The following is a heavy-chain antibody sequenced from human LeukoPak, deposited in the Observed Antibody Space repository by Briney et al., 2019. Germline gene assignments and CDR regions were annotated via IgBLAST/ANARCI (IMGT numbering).Heavy chain of an antibody. J-gene: IGHJ3*02. CDR2: IYTSGST. Sequence: KPSETLSLTCTVSGGSISSYYWSWIRQPAGKGLEWIGRIYTSGSTNYNPSLKSRVTMSVDTSKNQFSLKLTSVTAADTAVYYCVRELSTSSTAFDMWGQGTMVTVSS. V-gene: IGHV4-4*07. CDR1: GGSISSYY. CDR3: VRELSTSSTAFDM. D-gene: IGHD6-6*01.